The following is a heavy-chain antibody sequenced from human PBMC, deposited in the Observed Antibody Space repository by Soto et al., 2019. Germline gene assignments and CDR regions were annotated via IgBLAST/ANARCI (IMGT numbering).Heavy chain of an antibody. Sequence: ASVKVSCKASGYTFPGNYMHWVPQAPGQGLEWMALINPTSGGTNYAQKFQGRVTMTWDTSISTAYMELSRLRSDDTAIYYCARGYCSSSGCSHYFDYWGQGTLVTVSS. CDR2: INPTSGGT. CDR3: ARGYCSSSGCSHYFDY. CDR1: GYTFPGNY. D-gene: IGHD2-2*01. V-gene: IGHV1-2*02. J-gene: IGHJ4*02.